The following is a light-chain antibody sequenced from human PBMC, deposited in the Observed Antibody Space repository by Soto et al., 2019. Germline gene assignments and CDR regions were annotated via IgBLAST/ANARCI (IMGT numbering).Light chain of an antibody. J-gene: IGKJ1*01. Sequence: DIPMTQSPSTLSASVGDTVTITCRASQSISSWLAWYQQRPGRAPKLLIYKAATLESGVPSRFSGSGSGTEFTLTISSLQPDDFATYYCQQYDSYRTFGQGTKVEVK. CDR3: QQYDSYRT. CDR1: QSISSW. CDR2: KAA. V-gene: IGKV1-5*03.